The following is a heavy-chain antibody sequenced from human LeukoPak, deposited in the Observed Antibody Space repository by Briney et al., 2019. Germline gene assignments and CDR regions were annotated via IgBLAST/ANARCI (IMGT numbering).Heavy chain of an antibody. CDR3: ARGPILVGIAVSLYYFDY. CDR2: IYYSGST. Sequence: SETLSLTCTVSGGSISSSSYYWGWIRQPPGKGLEWIGSIYYSGSTYYNPSLKSRVTISVDTSKNPFSLKLSSVTAADTAVYYCARGPILVGIAVSLYYFDYWGQGTLVTVSS. CDR1: GGSISSSSYY. V-gene: IGHV4-39*07. J-gene: IGHJ4*02. D-gene: IGHD6-19*01.